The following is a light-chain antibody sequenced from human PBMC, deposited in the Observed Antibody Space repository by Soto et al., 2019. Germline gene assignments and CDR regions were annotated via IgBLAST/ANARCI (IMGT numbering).Light chain of an antibody. CDR2: GIS. J-gene: IGKJ1*01. CDR1: QTVYSN. CDR3: EQYGSSPRT. V-gene: IGKV3-20*01. Sequence: EVVMTQSPVTLSVSPGETATLSCRASQTVYSNLAWYQQKPGQAPRLLIYGISDRATGIPDRFSGSGSGTDFTLTISRLEPEDFAVYYCEQYGSSPRTFGQGTKVDI.